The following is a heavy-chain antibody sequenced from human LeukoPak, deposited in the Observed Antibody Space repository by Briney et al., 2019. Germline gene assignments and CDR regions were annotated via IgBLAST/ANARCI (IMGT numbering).Heavy chain of an antibody. D-gene: IGHD4-17*01. Sequence: SETLSLTCTVSGGSISSGSYYWSWIRQPPGKGLEWIGEINHSGSTNYNPSLKSRVTISVDTSKNQFSLKLSSVTAADTAVYYCARVYGDVVKYKRGVNAFDIWGQGTMVTVSS. V-gene: IGHV4-39*07. CDR2: INHSGST. CDR3: ARVYGDVVKYKRGVNAFDI. J-gene: IGHJ3*02. CDR1: GGSISSGSYY.